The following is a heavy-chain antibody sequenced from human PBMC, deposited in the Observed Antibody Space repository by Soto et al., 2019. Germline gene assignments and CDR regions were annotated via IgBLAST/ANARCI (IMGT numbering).Heavy chain of an antibody. D-gene: IGHD2-15*01. Sequence: EVQLLESGGGLVQPGGSLRLSCAASGFTFSSYAMSWVRQAPGKGLEWVAAISGSGGSTSYADSVKGRFTISRANSKNTLYLQMNSLRAEDTAVYYCAKVDIVVGGEYFQHWGQGTLVTVSS. CDR2: ISGSGGST. J-gene: IGHJ1*01. CDR1: GFTFSSYA. CDR3: AKVDIVVGGEYFQH. V-gene: IGHV3-23*01.